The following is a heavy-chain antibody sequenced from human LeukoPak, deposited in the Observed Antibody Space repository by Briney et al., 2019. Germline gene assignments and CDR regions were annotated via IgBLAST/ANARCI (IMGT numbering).Heavy chain of an antibody. V-gene: IGHV1-8*01. CDR3: ARDISQAFWSGYYGNWFDP. CDR2: MNPNSGNT. Sequence: ASVKVSCKASGYTFTSYDINWVRQATGQGLEWMGWMNPNSGNTGYAQKFQGRVTMTRNTSVSTAYMELSSLRSEDTAVYYCARDISQAFWSGYYGNWFDPWGQGTLVTVSS. D-gene: IGHD3-3*01. J-gene: IGHJ5*02. CDR1: GYTFTSYD.